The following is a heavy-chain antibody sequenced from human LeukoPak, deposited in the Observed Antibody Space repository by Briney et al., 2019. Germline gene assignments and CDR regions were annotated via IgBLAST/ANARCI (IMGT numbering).Heavy chain of an antibody. V-gene: IGHV3-23*01. CDR2: IRSGGNSGI. Sequence: PGGSLRLSWAPSGFTVGVHDISWVSQAAREGRGWVSTIRSGGNSGIYYAGSVEGRFTISTEDSENTLFLEMNSLRAEGTAVYYCAEDSSTTASTWNDYWGQGTLVTVSS. J-gene: IGHJ4*02. CDR1: GFTVGVHD. D-gene: IGHD4-17*01. CDR3: AEDSSTTASTWNDY.